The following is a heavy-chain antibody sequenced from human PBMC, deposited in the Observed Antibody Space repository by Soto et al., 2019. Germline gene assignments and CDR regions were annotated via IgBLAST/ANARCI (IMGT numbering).Heavy chain of an antibody. V-gene: IGHV4-61*01. D-gene: IGHD3-3*01. CDR2: IHYTGST. CDR1: GDSVSGDSHY. J-gene: IGHJ4*02. CDR3: GREANYYWIGYLLDL. Sequence: SETLSLTCTVSGDSVSGDSHYWTWIRQPPGKGLEWIGYIHYTGSTNYNPSLKSRVTMSIDTSNYQFSLKMTSVTAADTAMYYCGREANYYWIGYLLDLWGQGTLVTVSS.